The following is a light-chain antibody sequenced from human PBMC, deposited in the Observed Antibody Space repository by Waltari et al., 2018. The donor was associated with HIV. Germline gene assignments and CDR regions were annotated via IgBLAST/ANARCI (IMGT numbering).Light chain of an antibody. J-gene: IGLJ2*01. V-gene: IGLV3-1*01. CDR1: KLGDKY. CDR2: QAT. Sequence: SYELNQPPSVSVSPGQTASITCSGDKLGDKYACWYQQKPGQSPGLVMYQATKRPSEIPERFSGSNSGNTATLTISGTQAMDEADYYCQAWDSSTVVFGGGTKLTVL. CDR3: QAWDSSTVV.